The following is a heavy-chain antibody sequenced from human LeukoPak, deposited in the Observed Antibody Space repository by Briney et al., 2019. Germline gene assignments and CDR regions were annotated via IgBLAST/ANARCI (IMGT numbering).Heavy chain of an antibody. CDR1: VCTFTSYG. Sequence: ATVKVSCKASVCTFTSYGISWVRQAPGQGLEWMGWISAYNGNTYYAQKLQGRVTMTTDTSTSTAYMELRSLRSDDTAVYYCAGGLKLELQFDYWGQGTLVTVSS. J-gene: IGHJ4*02. CDR2: ISAYNGNT. CDR3: AGGLKLELQFDY. D-gene: IGHD1-7*01. V-gene: IGHV1-18*01.